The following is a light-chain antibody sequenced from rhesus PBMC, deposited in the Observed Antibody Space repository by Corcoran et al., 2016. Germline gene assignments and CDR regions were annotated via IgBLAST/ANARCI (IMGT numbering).Light chain of an antibody. CDR3: QQYTSHPPT. Sequence: DIQMTQSPSSLSASVGDTVTITCRASQTISTWLAWYQQKPGKAPKLLIYQGSTLQSGVPSRFSGSGSGTDFSLTISSLQSEDFATYFCQQYTSHPPTFGGGSKVELK. J-gene: IGKJ4*01. CDR2: QGS. V-gene: IGKV1-22*01. CDR1: QTISTW.